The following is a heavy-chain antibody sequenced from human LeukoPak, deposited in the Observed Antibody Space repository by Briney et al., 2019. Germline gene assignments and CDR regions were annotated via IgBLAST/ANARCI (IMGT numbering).Heavy chain of an antibody. CDR3: AKEASGVDLRS. CDR2: ISTSSSYI. V-gene: IGHV3-21*04. D-gene: IGHD1-14*01. Sequence: GGSLRLSCAASGFTFSSYSMNWVRQAPGKGLEWVSSISTSSSYIYSADSVKGRFTISRDNAKNSLYLQMNSLRTEDTALYYCAKEASGVDLRSWGQGTLVTVSS. J-gene: IGHJ5*02. CDR1: GFTFSSYS.